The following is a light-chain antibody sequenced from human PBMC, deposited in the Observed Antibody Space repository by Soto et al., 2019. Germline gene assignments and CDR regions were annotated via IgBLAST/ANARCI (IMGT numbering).Light chain of an antibody. Sequence: IGMTQSPATLSVSPGHRATLSYRASQTIYSNVAWYQQRPGQPPRLRIYRSSSRATGIPARFSGSGSGTEFTLTINSMQSEDFAVYYCQQYQNLWTFGQGTKVDIK. CDR2: RSS. CDR3: QQYQNLWT. V-gene: IGKV3-15*01. J-gene: IGKJ1*01. CDR1: QTIYSN.